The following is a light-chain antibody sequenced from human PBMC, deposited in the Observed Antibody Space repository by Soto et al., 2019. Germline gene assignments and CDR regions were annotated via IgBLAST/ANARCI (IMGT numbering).Light chain of an antibody. J-gene: IGKJ1*01. CDR3: QQSYSTPPWT. CDR1: QSISSY. Sequence: DIQMTQSPSSLSASVGDIVTITCRASQSISSYLNWYQQKPGKAPKLLIYAASSLQSGVPSRFSGSGSGTGFTLTISSLQPEDFATYFCQQSYSTPPWTFGQGTKVDIK. V-gene: IGKV1-39*01. CDR2: AAS.